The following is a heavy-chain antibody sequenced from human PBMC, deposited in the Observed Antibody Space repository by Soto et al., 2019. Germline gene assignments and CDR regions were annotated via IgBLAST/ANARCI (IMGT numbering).Heavy chain of an antibody. V-gene: IGHV3-23*01. CDR3: AKELDIVVVSSTQGY. J-gene: IGHJ4*02. Sequence: LRLSCAASGFTFSSYAMSWVRQAPGQGLEWVSAISGSGGSTYYADSVKGRFTISRDNSKNTLYLQMNSLRAEDTAVYYCAKELDIVVVSSTQGYWGQGTLVTVSS. CDR1: GFTFSSYA. D-gene: IGHD2-21*01. CDR2: ISGSGGST.